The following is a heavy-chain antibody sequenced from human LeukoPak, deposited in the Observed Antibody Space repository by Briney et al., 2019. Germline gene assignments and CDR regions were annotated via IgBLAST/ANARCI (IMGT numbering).Heavy chain of an antibody. V-gene: IGHV4-34*01. Sequence: SETLSLTCAVYGGSFSGHYWSWIRQPPGKGPECIGEINHSGSTNYNPSLESRVTISVDTSKNHFSLKLSSVTAADTAVYYCASGQYYDLWSGYYVDWGQGTLVTVSA. CDR3: ASGQYYDLWSGYYVD. CDR2: INHSGST. J-gene: IGHJ4*02. D-gene: IGHD3-3*01. CDR1: GGSFSGHY.